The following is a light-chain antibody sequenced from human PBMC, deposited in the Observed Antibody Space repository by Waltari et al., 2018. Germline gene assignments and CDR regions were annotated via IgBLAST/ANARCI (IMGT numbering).Light chain of an antibody. Sequence: ETVMTQSPATLSVFPGERVTLSCRASQNIYTNLAWYQQKPGQAPRVLVYGASTRASGIPVRFSGSGSGTEFTLTISSLQSEDCAVYFCQQYYGWPLTFGGGSKVEVK. CDR1: QNIYTN. CDR2: GAS. CDR3: QQYYGWPLT. V-gene: IGKV3D-15*01. J-gene: IGKJ4*01.